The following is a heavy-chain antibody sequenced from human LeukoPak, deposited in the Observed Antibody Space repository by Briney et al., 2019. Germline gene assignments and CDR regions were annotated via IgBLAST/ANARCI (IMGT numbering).Heavy chain of an antibody. CDR2: IYYSGST. V-gene: IGHV4-39*07. CDR3: ATRYSGYESWFDP. J-gene: IGHJ5*02. CDR1: GGSISSSSYY. Sequence: KPSETLSLTCTVSGGSISSSSYYWGWIRQPPGKGLEWIGSIYYSGSTYYNPSLKSRVTISVDTSKNQFSLKLSSVTAADTAVYYCATRYSGYESWFDPWGQGTLVTVSS. D-gene: IGHD5-12*01.